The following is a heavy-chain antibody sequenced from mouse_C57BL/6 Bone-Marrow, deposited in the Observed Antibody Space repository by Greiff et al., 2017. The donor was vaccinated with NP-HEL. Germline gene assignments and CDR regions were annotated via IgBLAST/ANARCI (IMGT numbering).Heavy chain of an antibody. CDR2: INTYSGEP. CDR3: ARFDYGGFAY. D-gene: IGHD2-4*01. Sequence: ASGKGFKWMGWINTYSGEPTYADDFKGRFAFSLETSASTAYLQINNLKNEDTATYFCARFDYGGFAYWGQGTLVTVSA. V-gene: IGHV9-2*01. J-gene: IGHJ3*01.